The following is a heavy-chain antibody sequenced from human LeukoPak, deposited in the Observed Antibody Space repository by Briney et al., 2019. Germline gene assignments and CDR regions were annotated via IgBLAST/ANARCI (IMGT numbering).Heavy chain of an antibody. D-gene: IGHD6-13*01. Sequence: PGGSLRLSCAASGFTFSTYWMSWVRQAPGKGLEWVANIKQDGSEKYYVDSVKGRFTISRDNAKNSLYLQMNSLRAEATAMYYCARDSAGNDYWGQGTLVTVSS. V-gene: IGHV3-7*01. CDR2: IKQDGSEK. J-gene: IGHJ4*02. CDR3: ARDSAGNDY. CDR1: GFTFSTYW.